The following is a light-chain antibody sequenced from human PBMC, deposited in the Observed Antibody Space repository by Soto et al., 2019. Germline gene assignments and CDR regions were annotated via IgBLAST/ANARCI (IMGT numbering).Light chain of an antibody. CDR3: QQTYSTSVT. V-gene: IGKV1-39*01. CDR1: QTISNF. J-gene: IGKJ4*01. CDR2: VAS. Sequence: DIQMTQSPSSLSASIGDRVTITCRASQTISNFLNWYQQRPGTAPKLLIHVASTLKSGAPSRFSGSGSGTEFSLTITNLQPEDSATYYCQQTYSTSVTFVGGTKVEV.